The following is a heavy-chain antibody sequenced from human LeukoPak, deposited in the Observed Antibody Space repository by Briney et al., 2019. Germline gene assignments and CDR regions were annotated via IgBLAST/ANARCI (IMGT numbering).Heavy chain of an antibody. J-gene: IGHJ6*02. D-gene: IGHD6-19*01. V-gene: IGHV3-30-3*01. CDR2: ISYDGSNK. Sequence: GESLRLSCAASGFTFSSYAMHWVRQAPGKGLEWVAVISYDGSNKYYADSVKGRFTISRDNSKNTLYLQMNSLRAEDTAVYYCCSGWYYYYYGMDVWGQGTTVTVSS. CDR1: GFTFSSYA. CDR3: CSGWYYYYYGMDV.